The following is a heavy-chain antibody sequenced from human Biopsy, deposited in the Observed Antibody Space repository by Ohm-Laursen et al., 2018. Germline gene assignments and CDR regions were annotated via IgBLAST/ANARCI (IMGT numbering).Heavy chain of an antibody. CDR2: ISYSRDT. V-gene: IGHV4-59*08. CDR3: AKHGSGWTGDDAFHI. CDR1: GGSISGSS. Sequence: SDTLSLTCTVSGGSISGSSWSWIRQAPGKGLEWIGYISYSRDTNYNPSLKSRIIISVDTSKNQFSLKLTSVTAADTAVYYCAKHGSGWTGDDAFHIWGQGTMVTVSS. J-gene: IGHJ3*02. D-gene: IGHD6-19*01.